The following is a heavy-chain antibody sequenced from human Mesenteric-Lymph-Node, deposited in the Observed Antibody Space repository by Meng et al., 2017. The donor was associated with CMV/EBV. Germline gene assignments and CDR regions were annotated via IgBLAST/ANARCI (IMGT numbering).Heavy chain of an antibody. D-gene: IGHD4-11*01. V-gene: IGHV1-2*02. Sequence: ASVKVSCKASGHTFTDYYIHWVRQAPGQGLEWMGWINPNSGGTNYAQKFQGRVTMTRDTSISTAYMELSRLRSDDTAVYYCARNWNTLTTFLGMDVWGQGTTVTVSS. CDR3: ARNWNTLTTFLGMDV. J-gene: IGHJ6*02. CDR2: INPNSGGT. CDR1: GHTFTDYY.